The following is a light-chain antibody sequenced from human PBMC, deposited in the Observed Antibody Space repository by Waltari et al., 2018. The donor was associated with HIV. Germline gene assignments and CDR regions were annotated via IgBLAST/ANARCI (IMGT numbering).Light chain of an antibody. CDR2: KAS. J-gene: IGKJ2*01. CDR1: QSISSW. Sequence: DIQMTQSPSTLSASVGDRVTITCRASQSISSWLAWYQQKPGKAPKLLIYKASSVESGVPSRFSGSGAGTEFTLTISSLQPDDFATYYCQQYNSYPYTFGQGTKLEIK. V-gene: IGKV1-5*03. CDR3: QQYNSYPYT.